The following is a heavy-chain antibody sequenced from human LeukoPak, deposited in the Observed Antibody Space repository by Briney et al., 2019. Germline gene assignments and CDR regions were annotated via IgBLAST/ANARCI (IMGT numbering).Heavy chain of an antibody. CDR2: IIPILDIV. CDR3: ARALIVGFDP. CDR1: GGTFSSYA. Sequence: SVKVSCKASGGTFSSYAFTWVRQAPGQGLEWIGRIIPILDIVNYAQKFQGRVTIAADKSTSTAYMELSSLRSEDTAVYYCARALIVGFDPWGQGTLVTVSS. D-gene: IGHD2-15*01. V-gene: IGHV1-69*04. J-gene: IGHJ5*02.